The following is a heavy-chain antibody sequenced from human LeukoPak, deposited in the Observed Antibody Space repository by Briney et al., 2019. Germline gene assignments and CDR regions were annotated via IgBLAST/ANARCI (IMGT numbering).Heavy chain of an antibody. V-gene: IGHV3-30*04. CDR1: GFNFRTHA. J-gene: IGHJ1*01. CDR2: ISYDGSAK. Sequence: GGSLRLSCVASGFNFRTHAMHWVRQAPGKGLEWVALISYDGSAKYYADSVQGRFTISRDDSKNTLYLQMHSLRPEDTAVYYCARDGGWVYVWLPGGYWGQGTLVTVSA. D-gene: IGHD5-18*01. CDR3: ARDGGWVYVWLPGGY.